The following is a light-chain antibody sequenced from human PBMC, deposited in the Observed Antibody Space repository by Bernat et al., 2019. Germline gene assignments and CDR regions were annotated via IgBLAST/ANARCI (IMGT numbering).Light chain of an antibody. V-gene: IGKV2-30*01. CDR1: QSLVKSDGNTY. CDR3: VEGRHWEWT. J-gene: IGKJ1*01. Sequence: DVVMTQSPLSLPVTLGQPASISCRPDQSLVKSDGNTYLNWLQQRPGQSPRRLIYKVSNRDSGVPDRFSGSGSGTDFTLKISRVEAEDVGVYYCVEGRHWEWTYGQGTKVEIK. CDR2: KVS.